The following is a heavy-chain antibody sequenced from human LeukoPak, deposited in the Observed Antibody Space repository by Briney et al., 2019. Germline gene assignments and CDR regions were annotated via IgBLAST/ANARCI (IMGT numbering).Heavy chain of an antibody. CDR3: ASPMGDIVVVPAAPYYYYYAMDV. CDR2: IIPIFGTA. D-gene: IGHD2-2*01. Sequence: ASVKVSCKASGCTFSSYAISWVRQAPGEGLEWMGGIIPIFGTANYAQKLQGRVTITADESTSPAYMELSSLRSEDTAVYYCASPMGDIVVVPAAPYYYYYAMDVRGQGTTVTVSS. J-gene: IGHJ6*02. CDR1: GCTFSSYA. V-gene: IGHV1-69*13.